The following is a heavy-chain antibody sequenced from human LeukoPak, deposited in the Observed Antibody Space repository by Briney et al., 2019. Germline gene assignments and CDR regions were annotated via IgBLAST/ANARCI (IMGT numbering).Heavy chain of an antibody. D-gene: IGHD3/OR15-3a*01. Sequence: PSETLSLTCTVSGGSVSSGSYYWSWIRQPPGKGLEWIGSIYYSGSTYYNPSLKSRVTISVDTSKNQFSLKLSSVTAADTAVYYCARPRGEDFWTVMGAFDIWGQGTMVTVSS. J-gene: IGHJ3*02. CDR1: GGSVSSGSYY. CDR2: IYYSGST. CDR3: ARPRGEDFWTVMGAFDI. V-gene: IGHV4-39*01.